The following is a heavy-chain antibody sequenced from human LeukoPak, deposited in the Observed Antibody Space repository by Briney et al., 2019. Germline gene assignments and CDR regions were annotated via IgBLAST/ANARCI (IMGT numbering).Heavy chain of an antibody. CDR1: GGSISSYY. J-gene: IGHJ6*03. CDR3: ARDWGVSARPGYMDV. CDR2: IYYSGGT. Sequence: SETLSLTCTASGGSISSYYWSWIRQPPGKGLEWIGYIYYSGGTNYNPSLKSRVTISVDTSKNQFSLKLSSVTAADTAVYYCARDWGVSARPGYMDVWGKGTTVTVSS. V-gene: IGHV4-59*01. D-gene: IGHD6-6*01.